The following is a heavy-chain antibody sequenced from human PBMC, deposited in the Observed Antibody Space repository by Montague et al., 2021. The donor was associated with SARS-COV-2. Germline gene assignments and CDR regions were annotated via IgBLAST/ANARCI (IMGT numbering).Heavy chain of an antibody. J-gene: IGHJ6*02. CDR2: IKQDGSEK. CDR1: GFTFSSYW. V-gene: IGHV3-7*01. CDR3: ARDFQSDSSGYYYYGMDV. Sequence: SLRLSFAASGFTFSSYWMSWVRQAPGKGLEWVANIKQDGSEKYYVDSVKGRFTISRDNAKNSLYLQMNSLRAEDAAVYYCARDFQSDSSGYYYYGMDVWGQGTTVTVSS. D-gene: IGHD3-22*01.